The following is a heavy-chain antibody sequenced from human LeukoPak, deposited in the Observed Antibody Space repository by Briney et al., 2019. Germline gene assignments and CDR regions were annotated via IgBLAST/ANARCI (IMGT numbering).Heavy chain of an antibody. D-gene: IGHD6-13*01. CDR2: IYYTGNT. J-gene: IGHJ4*02. CDR3: ARDSSSWMYLDY. V-gene: IGHV4-59*02. CDR1: GGSVSLDY. Sequence: SETLSLTCTVSGGSVSLDYWSWIRQPPGKGLEWIGYIYYTGNTNYNPSLKSRVTISIDTAKNQFSLKLNSVTAADTAVHYCARDSSSWMYLDYWGQGSLVTVSS.